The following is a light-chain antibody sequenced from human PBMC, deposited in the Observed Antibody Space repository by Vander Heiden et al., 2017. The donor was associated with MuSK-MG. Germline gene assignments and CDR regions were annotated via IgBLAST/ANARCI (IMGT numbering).Light chain of an antibody. CDR1: QSISSY. CDR2: PAS. V-gene: IGKV1-39*01. J-gene: IGKJ3*01. Sequence: DIQMTQSPSSLSASVGDRVTISSRASQSISSYLNWFQQKPGKAPKPLTIPASNLKRGSPFRLSGSGSGTDFNLTISSMQPQDFATYYCQQSYSTKIFTFGPGTKVDIK. CDR3: QQSYSTKIFT.